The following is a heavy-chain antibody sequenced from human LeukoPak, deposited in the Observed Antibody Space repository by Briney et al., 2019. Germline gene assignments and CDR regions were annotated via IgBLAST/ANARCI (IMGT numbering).Heavy chain of an antibody. CDR2: MNPNSGNT. D-gene: IGHD4-11*01. V-gene: IGHV1-8*02. CDR3: ARGTIYSNYYYYGMDV. J-gene: IGHJ6*02. CDR1: GYTFTSYG. Sequence: GASVKVSCKASGYTFTSYGISWVRQATGQGLEWMGWMNPNSGNTGYAQKFQGRVTMTRNTSISTAYMELSSLRSEDTAVYYCARGTIYSNYYYYGMDVWGQGTTVTVSS.